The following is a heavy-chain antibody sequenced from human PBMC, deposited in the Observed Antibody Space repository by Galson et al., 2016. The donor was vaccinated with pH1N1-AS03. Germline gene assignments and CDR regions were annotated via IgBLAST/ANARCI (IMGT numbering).Heavy chain of an antibody. J-gene: IGHJ3*02. D-gene: IGHD1-14*01. CDR1: GGTFSSYV. V-gene: IGHV1-69*04. CDR3: ARDSTITGTTEDDALDI. CDR2: IIPSLDVP. Sequence: SVKVSCKASGGTFSSYVINWVRQAPGQGLEWMGRIIPSLDVPNYAQKFQGRVTITADKSTRTAYMELSCLRSEDTAVYYCARDSTITGTTEDDALDIWGQGTMVIVSS.